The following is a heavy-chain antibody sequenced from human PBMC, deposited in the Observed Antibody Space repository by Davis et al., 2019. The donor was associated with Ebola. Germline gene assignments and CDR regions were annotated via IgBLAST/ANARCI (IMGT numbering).Heavy chain of an antibody. J-gene: IGHJ4*02. CDR2: ISAYNGNT. D-gene: IGHD6-13*01. CDR1: GYTFTSYG. V-gene: IGHV1-18*04. CDR3: ARGPYSSSWSPLYYFDY. Sequence: ASVKVSCKASGYTFTSYGISWVRQAPGQGLEWMGWISAYNGNTNYAQKLQGRVTMTTDTSTSTAYMELSSLRSEDTAVYYCARGPYSSSWSPLYYFDYWGQGTLVTVSS.